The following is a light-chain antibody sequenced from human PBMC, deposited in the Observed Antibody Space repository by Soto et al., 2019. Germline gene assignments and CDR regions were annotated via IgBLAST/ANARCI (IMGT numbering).Light chain of an antibody. CDR3: QQYGRSPWT. CDR1: QSVSNNY. CDR2: GAS. J-gene: IGKJ1*01. Sequence: EIVLTQSPGTLSLSPGERATLSCSASQSVSNNYLAWYQQKPGQAPRLLIYGASNRATGIPDRFSGSGSGTDFTLTISRLEPGDFAVYYCQQYGRSPWTFGQGTKVDI. V-gene: IGKV3-20*01.